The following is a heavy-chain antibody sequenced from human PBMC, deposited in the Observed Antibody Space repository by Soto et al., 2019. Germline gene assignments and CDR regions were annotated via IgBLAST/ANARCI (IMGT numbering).Heavy chain of an antibody. Sequence: LSLTCTVSGDSISYYYWSWIRQPPGKGLEWIGYVYYDGSTNYNPSLESRVTMSIDTSKNQFSLKLSSVIAADTAVYYCVSYDRKWGLYARDYWAQETLVTFS. CDR3: VSYDRKWGLYARDY. J-gene: IGHJ4*02. CDR1: GDSISYYY. CDR2: VYYDGST. V-gene: IGHV4-59*01. D-gene: IGHD3-16*01.